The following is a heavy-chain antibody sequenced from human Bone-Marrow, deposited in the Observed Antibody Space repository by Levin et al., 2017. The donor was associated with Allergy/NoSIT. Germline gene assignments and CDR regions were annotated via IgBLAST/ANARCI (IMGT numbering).Heavy chain of an antibody. D-gene: IGHD3-3*01. CDR2: ISYDGSNK. V-gene: IGHV3-30*04. Sequence: GGSLRLSCAASGFTFSSYAMHWVRQAPGKGLEWVAVISYDGSNKYYADSVKGRFTISRDNSKNTLYLQMNSLRAEDTAVYYCARGGGITIFGVVIMGVDYWGQGTLVTVSS. CDR1: GFTFSSYA. CDR3: ARGGGITIFGVVIMGVDY. J-gene: IGHJ4*02.